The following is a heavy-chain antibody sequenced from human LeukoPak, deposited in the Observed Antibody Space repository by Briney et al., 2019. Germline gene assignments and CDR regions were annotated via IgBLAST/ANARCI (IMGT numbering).Heavy chain of an antibody. CDR3: ARDLGPWAKAGYYYYMDV. CDR2: IKQDGSEK. V-gene: IGHV3-7*01. D-gene: IGHD7-27*01. CDR1: GFTFSSYA. Sequence: PGGSLRLSCAASGFTFSSYAMSWVRQASGKGLEWVANIKQDGSEKYYVDSVKGRFTISRDNAKNSLYLQMNSLRAEDTAVYYCARDLGPWAKAGYYYYMDVWGKGTTVTVSS. J-gene: IGHJ6*03.